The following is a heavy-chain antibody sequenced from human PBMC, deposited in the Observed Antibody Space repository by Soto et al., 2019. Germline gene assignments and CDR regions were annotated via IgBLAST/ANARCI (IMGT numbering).Heavy chain of an antibody. CDR1: GYSFTGYW. CDR3: ARTRSFTLGFYYDGMDV. Sequence: GESLKISCQGSGYSFTGYWIGWVRQMSGEGLEWMGIIYPGDSDTRYSPSFQGQVTISADKSLSTAYLQWSSLKASDTALYYCARTRSFTLGFYYDGMDVWGQGTTVTVSS. D-gene: IGHD6-6*01. J-gene: IGHJ6*02. CDR2: IYPGDSDT. V-gene: IGHV5-51*01.